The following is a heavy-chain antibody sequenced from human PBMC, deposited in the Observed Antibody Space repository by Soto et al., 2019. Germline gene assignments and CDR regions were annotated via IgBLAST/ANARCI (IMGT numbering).Heavy chain of an antibody. V-gene: IGHV1-24*01. J-gene: IGHJ6*02. D-gene: IGHD6-6*01. Sequence: ASVKVSCKVPGYTLTELSMHWVRQAPGKGLEWMGGFDPEDGETIYAQKFQGRVTMTEDTSTDTAYMELGRQRSEDTAVYYCAKAGGAARRNEDYYYYGMDVWGQGTTVTVAS. CDR1: GYTLTELS. CDR3: AKAGGAARRNEDYYYYGMDV. CDR2: FDPEDGET.